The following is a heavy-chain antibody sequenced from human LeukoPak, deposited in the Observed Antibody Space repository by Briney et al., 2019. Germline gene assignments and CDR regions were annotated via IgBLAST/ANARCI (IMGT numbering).Heavy chain of an antibody. CDR1: GGSTSSYY. V-gene: IGHV4-59*12. CDR3: ARGGPRPGYDFWSGYLGYYMDV. J-gene: IGHJ6*03. D-gene: IGHD3-3*01. Sequence: SETLSLTCTVSGGSTSSYYWSWIRQPPGKGLEWIGYIYYSGSTNYNPSLKSRVTISVDTSKNQFSLKLSSVTAADTAVYYCARGGPRPGYDFWSGYLGYYMDVWGKGTTVTVSS. CDR2: IYYSGST.